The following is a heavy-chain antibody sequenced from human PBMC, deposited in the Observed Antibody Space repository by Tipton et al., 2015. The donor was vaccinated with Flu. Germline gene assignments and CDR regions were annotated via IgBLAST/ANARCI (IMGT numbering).Heavy chain of an antibody. CDR1: GYTFTSYG. CDR3: ARDLMITFGGAGDY. J-gene: IGHJ4*02. V-gene: IGHV1-18*01. D-gene: IGHD3-16*01. Sequence: QSGAEVKKPGASVKVSCKASGYTFTSYGISWVRQAPGQGLEWMGWISAYNGSTNYAQKPQGRVTMTTDTSTRTAYMELRSLRSDDTAWYYCARDLMITFGGAGDYWGRGTLVTVSS. CDR2: ISAYNGST.